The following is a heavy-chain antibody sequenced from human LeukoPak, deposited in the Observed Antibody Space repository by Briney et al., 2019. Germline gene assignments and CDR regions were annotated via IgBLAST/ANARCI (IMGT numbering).Heavy chain of an antibody. V-gene: IGHV3-48*04. CDR2: ISTSSGNI. Sequence: GGSLRLSCEASGFTFGKNSMNWVRQAPGKGLEWLAYISTSSGNINYADSVKGRFTISRDNAKNSLYLQMNSLRAEDTAVYYYADYGANSMDVWGKGTTVTVSS. D-gene: IGHD4-23*01. J-gene: IGHJ6*04. CDR3: ADYGANSMDV. CDR1: GFTFGKNS.